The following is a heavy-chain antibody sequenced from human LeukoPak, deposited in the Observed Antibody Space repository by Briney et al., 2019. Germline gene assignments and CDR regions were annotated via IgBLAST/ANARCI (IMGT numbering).Heavy chain of an antibody. Sequence: SETLSLTCTVSGGSISRYYWSWIRQPPGKGLEWIGNIYYSGSTNYNPSLKSRFTISVNTSKNQFSLRLSSVTAADTAVYYCARDWGESGSYHEAFDIWGQGTMVTVSS. J-gene: IGHJ3*02. CDR2: IYYSGST. CDR3: ARDWGESGSYHEAFDI. V-gene: IGHV4-59*01. D-gene: IGHD1-26*01. CDR1: GGSISRYY.